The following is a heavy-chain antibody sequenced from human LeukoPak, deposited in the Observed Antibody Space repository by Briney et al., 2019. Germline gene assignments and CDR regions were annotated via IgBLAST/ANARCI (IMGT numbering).Heavy chain of an antibody. CDR1: GFTFSNHA. D-gene: IGHD2-8*02. V-gene: IGHV3-23*01. Sequence: PGGSLRLSCVASGFTFSNHAMTWVRQAPGKGLEWVSAISADAVDTFYAPSVKGRFTISRDNSKNTMYLQINSLRAEDTAIYYCAEDVWWSVSWGQGTLVTVSS. J-gene: IGHJ5*02. CDR3: AEDVWWSVS. CDR2: ISADAVDT.